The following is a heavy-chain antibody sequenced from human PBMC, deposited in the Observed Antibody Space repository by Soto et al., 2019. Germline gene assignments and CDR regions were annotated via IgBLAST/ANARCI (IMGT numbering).Heavy chain of an antibody. CDR1: GGCFSGYD. J-gene: IGHJ5*02. CDR2: INHSGST. V-gene: IGHV4-34*01. CDR3: ARGRVYTMIVVVPSPNWFDP. D-gene: IGHD3-22*01. Sequence: SETLYLTCAVYGGCFSGYDWSGIRQHPGKGLEWIGEINHSGSTNYNPSLKSRVTISVDTSKNQFSLKLSSVTAADTAVYYCARGRVYTMIVVVPSPNWFDPWGQGTLVTVSS.